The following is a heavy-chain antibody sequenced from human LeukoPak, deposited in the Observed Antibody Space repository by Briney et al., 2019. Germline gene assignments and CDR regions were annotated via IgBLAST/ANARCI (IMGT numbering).Heavy chain of an antibody. D-gene: IGHD3-10*01. J-gene: IGHJ6*03. CDR1: GGSFSGYY. V-gene: IGHV4-34*01. CDR3: ARIRGLGRDYYFYMDV. Sequence: SETLSLTCAVYGGSFSGYYWSWIRQPPGKGLEWIGEISHSGSTNYNPSLKSRVTISVDKSKNQFSLKLSSVTAADTAVYYCARIRGLGRDYYFYMDVWGKGTTVTVSS. CDR2: ISHSGST.